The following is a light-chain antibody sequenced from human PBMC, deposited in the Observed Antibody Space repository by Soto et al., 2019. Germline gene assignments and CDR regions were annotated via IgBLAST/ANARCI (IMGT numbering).Light chain of an antibody. CDR2: DAS. J-gene: IGKJ5*01. Sequence: DAHLTQSPSPLSASVGDRVTITCQASQDIGIYLNWYQHKPGKAPKLLIYDASNLETGDPSRFIGNGSGTDLTYSISSLQPGDIATYDCQQYDNLPRTVGQGKGLEIK. CDR1: QDIGIY. V-gene: IGKV1-33*01. CDR3: QQYDNLPRT.